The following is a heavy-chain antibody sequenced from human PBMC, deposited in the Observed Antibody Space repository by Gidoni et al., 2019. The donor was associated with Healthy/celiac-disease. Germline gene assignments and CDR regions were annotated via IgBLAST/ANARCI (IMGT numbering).Heavy chain of an antibody. CDR3: ARGTDYSGYPY. Sequence: EVQLVASGGGLVQPGGSLRLSGAASGFTFSSYWMHWVRQAPGKGLVWVSRINSDGCSTSYADSVKGRFTSSRDNAKNTLYLQMNSLRAEDTAVYYCARGTDYSGYPYWGQGTLVTVSS. CDR1: GFTFSSYW. D-gene: IGHD5-12*01. J-gene: IGHJ4*02. CDR2: INSDGCST. V-gene: IGHV3-74*01.